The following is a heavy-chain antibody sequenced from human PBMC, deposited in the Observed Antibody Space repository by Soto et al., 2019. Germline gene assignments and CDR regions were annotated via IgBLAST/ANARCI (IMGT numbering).Heavy chain of an antibody. V-gene: IGHV1-69*06. D-gene: IGHD5-18*01. CDR3: ETLGGTAMVKIDY. CDR1: GGTFSSYA. J-gene: IGHJ4*02. Sequence: QVQLVQSGAEVKKPGSSVKVSCKASGGTFSSYAISWVRQAPGQGLEWMGGIIPIFGTANYAKKFQGRVTITADKSTSTAYMELSILRSEDTAVYYCETLGGTAMVKIDYWGQGTLVTVSS. CDR2: IIPIFGTA.